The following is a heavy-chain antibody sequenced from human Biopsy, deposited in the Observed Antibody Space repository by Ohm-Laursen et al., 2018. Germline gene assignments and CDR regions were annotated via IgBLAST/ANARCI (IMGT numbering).Heavy chain of an antibody. J-gene: IGHJ6*02. V-gene: IGHV4-39*01. CDR1: GGSISSSTTYY. Sequence: SETLSLTCAVSGGSISSSTTYYWAWLRQPPGKGLEWIGSIYNTETTFYNPSLKSRVTISVDTSKNQFSLKAGPVTAADTAVYYCVRGVDYYDPYHYYALDVWGQGTTVTVSS. CDR2: IYNTETT. CDR3: VRGVDYYDPYHYYALDV. D-gene: IGHD3-22*01.